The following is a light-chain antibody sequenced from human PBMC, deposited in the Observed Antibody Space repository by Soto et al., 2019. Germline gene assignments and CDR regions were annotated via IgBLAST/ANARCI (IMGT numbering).Light chain of an antibody. J-gene: IGLJ2*01. Sequence: QSALTQPPSASGSPGQSVTISCTGTSSDVGGYKYVSWYQHHPGKAHKVVIYEVTKRPSGVPDRFSGSQSGNTASLTVSGLQDEDEADYYCSSYGGTNNVVFGGGTKLTVL. CDR2: EVT. CDR1: SSDVGGYKY. CDR3: SSYGGTNNVV. V-gene: IGLV2-8*01.